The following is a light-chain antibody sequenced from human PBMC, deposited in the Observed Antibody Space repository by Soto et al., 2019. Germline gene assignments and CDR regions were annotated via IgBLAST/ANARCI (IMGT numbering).Light chain of an antibody. Sequence: QSVLTQPPSASGTPGQRVTISCSGSSSNIGSNYVYWYQQLPGTATKLLIYRNNQRPSGVPDRFSGSKSGTSASRAISGLRSEDEADYYCAAWDDGLSGLFGGGTTLTVL. CDR1: SSNIGSNY. CDR3: AAWDDGLSGL. J-gene: IGLJ2*01. CDR2: RNN. V-gene: IGLV1-47*01.